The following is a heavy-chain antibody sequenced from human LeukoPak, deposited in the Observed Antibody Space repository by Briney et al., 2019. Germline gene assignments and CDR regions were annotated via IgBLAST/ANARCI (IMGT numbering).Heavy chain of an antibody. CDR1: GFTFSSYA. CDR3: ARDLGHIVVVNYYFDY. D-gene: IGHD2-21*01. Sequence: PGRSLRLSCAASGFTFSSYAMHWVRQAPGKGLEWVAVISYDGSNKYYADSVKGRFTISRDNSKNTLYLQMNSLRAEDTAVYYCARDLGHIVVVNYYFDYWGQGTLVTVSS. V-gene: IGHV3-30-3*01. CDR2: ISYDGSNK. J-gene: IGHJ4*02.